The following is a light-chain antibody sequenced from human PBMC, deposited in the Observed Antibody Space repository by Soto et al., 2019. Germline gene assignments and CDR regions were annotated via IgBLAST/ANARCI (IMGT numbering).Light chain of an antibody. CDR3: QQSYSTPFT. J-gene: IGKJ3*01. CDR1: QSISSY. Sequence: DVQMTQSPSCLSASVGDGVTITCRASQSISSYLNWYQQKPGKAPKLLIYAASSLQSGVPSRFSGSGSGTDFTLTISSLQPEDFATYYCQQSYSTPFTFGPGTKVDIK. V-gene: IGKV1-39*01. CDR2: AAS.